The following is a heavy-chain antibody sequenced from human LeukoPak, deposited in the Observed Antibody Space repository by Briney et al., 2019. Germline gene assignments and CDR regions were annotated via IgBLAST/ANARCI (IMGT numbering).Heavy chain of an antibody. V-gene: IGHV1-18*01. J-gene: IGHJ3*02. CDR2: ISCFNGNT. CDR3: ARVPNQYCTSRCYYTAFDI. Sequence: GSVNVSCKASGYTVASYGISWVGQAAGQEREWMGWISCFNGNTNDAQNLPDRVTMTTDTSTSTTYMESRSLRSDDTAVYFCARVPNQYCTSRCYYTAFDIWGQGTMVTVSS. D-gene: IGHD2/OR15-2a*01. CDR1: GYTVASYG.